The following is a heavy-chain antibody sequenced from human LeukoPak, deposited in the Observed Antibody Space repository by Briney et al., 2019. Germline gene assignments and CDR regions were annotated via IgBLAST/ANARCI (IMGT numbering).Heavy chain of an antibody. J-gene: IGHJ4*02. Sequence: GGSLRLSCAASGFTFSNYMMHWVRQAPGKGLVWVSRIKSDGITITYADSVKGRFSISRDNAKNTLYLQMNSLRVEDTAVYYCARGRPHGNDYWGQGTLVTVSS. CDR3: ARGRPHGNDY. D-gene: IGHD4-23*01. CDR2: IKSDGITI. CDR1: GFTFSNYM. V-gene: IGHV3-74*01.